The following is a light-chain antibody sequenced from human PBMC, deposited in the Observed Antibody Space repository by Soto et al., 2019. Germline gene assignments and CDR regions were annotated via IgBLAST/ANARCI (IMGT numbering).Light chain of an antibody. V-gene: IGLV3-21*02. CDR2: DDS. CDR1: NIGGKS. Sequence: SYGLTQPPWVSVAPGQTARITCGGNNIGGKSVHWYQQKPGQAPVLVVYDDSDRPSGIPDRFSGSNSGDTATLTIRRVEAGDEADYYCHVWDSSSDHYVFGTGTKVTV. J-gene: IGLJ1*01. CDR3: HVWDSSSDHYV.